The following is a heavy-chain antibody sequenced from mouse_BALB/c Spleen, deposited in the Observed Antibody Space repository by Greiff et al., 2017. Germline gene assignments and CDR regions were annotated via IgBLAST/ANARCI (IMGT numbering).Heavy chain of an antibody. CDR3: AIYYRAMDY. J-gene: IGHJ4*01. V-gene: IGHV3-2*02. CDR1: GYSITSDYA. CDR2: ISYSGST. Sequence: DVQLQESGPGLVKPSQSLSLTCTVTGYSITSDYAWNWIRQFPGNKLEWMGYISYSGSTSYNPSLKSRISITRDTSKNQFFLQLNSVTTEDTATYYCAIYYRAMDYWGQGTSVTVSS. D-gene: IGHD2-14*01.